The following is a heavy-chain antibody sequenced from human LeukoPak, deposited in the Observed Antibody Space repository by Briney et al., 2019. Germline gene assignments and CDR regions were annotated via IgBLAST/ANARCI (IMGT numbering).Heavy chain of an antibody. CDR2: LWFDGSNK. CDR3: ARAYYGSGSNYYYGLDV. D-gene: IGHD3-10*01. Sequence: GGSLRLSCAASGFTFSSYGMHWVRQAPGKGLEWVAVLWFDGSNKFYADSVKGRFTISRDNSKNTLSLQMNSLRVDDTAVYYCARAYYGSGSNYYYGLDVWGQGTTVTASS. J-gene: IGHJ6*02. CDR1: GFTFSSYG. V-gene: IGHV3-33*01.